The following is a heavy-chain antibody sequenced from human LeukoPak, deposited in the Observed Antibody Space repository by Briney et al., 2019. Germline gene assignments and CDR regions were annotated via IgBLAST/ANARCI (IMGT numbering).Heavy chain of an antibody. V-gene: IGHV3-64D*06. CDR3: VKDLSGTWSFDY. CDR2: ISTNGETT. CDR1: GFPFNTHF. D-gene: IGHD1-26*01. Sequence: GGSLRLSCSASGFPFNTHFMHWVRQTPGKALEYVSTISTNGETTFYADSVTGRFTISRDNSQNTLYLQMSSLRPDDTAVYYCVKDLSGTWSFDYWGQGTLVTVSS. J-gene: IGHJ4*02.